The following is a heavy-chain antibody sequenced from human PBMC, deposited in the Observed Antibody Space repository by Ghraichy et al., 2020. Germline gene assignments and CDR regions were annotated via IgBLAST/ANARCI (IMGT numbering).Heavy chain of an antibody. CDR1: GGSFSGYY. CDR2: INHSGST. Sequence: SETLSLTCAVYGGSFSGYYWSWIRQPPGKGLEWIGEINHSGSTNYNPSLKSRVTISVDTSKNQFSLKLSSVTAADTAVYYCARVGYYYYYYMDVWGKGTTVTVSS. J-gene: IGHJ6*03. V-gene: IGHV4-34*01. CDR3: ARVGYYYYYYMDV.